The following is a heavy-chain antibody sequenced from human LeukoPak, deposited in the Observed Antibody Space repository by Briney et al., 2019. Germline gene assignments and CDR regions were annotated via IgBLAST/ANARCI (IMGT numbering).Heavy chain of an antibody. J-gene: IGHJ6*03. CDR2: IYSGGFT. CDR3: ARDAYSSSWYGGIYYYYYYMDV. D-gene: IGHD6-13*01. V-gene: IGHV3-66*01. CDR1: GFTVSSNY. Sequence: GGSLRLSCAAPGFTVSSNYMSWVRQAPGKGLEWVSVIYSGGFTYYADSVKGRFTISRDNAKNSLYLQMNSLRAEDTAVYYCARDAYSSSWYGGIYYYYYYMDVWGKGTTVTVSS.